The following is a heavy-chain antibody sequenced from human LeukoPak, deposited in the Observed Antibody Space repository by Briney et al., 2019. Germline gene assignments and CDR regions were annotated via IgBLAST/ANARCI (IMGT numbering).Heavy chain of an antibody. D-gene: IGHD1-26*01. J-gene: IGHJ3*02. V-gene: IGHV3-74*01. CDR1: GFTFSSYW. CDR3: ARGSGSIIPRWNAFDI. Sequence: GGSLRLSCAASGFTFSSYWMHWVRQAPGKGLVWVSRINSDGSSTSYADSVKGRFTISRDNAKNTLYLQMNSLRAEDTAVYYCARGSGSIIPRWNAFDIWGQGTMVTVSS. CDR2: INSDGSST.